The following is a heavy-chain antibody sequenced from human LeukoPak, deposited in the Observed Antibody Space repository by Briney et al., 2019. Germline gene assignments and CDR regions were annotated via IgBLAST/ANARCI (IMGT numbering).Heavy chain of an antibody. J-gene: IGHJ4*02. Sequence: GGSLRLSCAASGFTFSSYSMNWVRQAPGKGLEWVSSISSSSSYIYYADSVKGRFTISRDNAKNSLYLQMNSLRAEDTAVYYCARDSYHYDSSGYYYPTNFDYWGQGTLVTVSS. CDR1: GFTFSSYS. D-gene: IGHD3-22*01. CDR2: ISSSSSYI. V-gene: IGHV3-21*01. CDR3: ARDSYHYDSSGYYYPTNFDY.